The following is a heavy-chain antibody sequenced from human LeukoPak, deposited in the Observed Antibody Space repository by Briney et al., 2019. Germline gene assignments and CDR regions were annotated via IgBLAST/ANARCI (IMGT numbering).Heavy chain of an antibody. CDR3: ARGGTIFGVAKYPFDY. J-gene: IGHJ4*02. CDR2: ISWNSGSI. V-gene: IGHV3-9*01. D-gene: IGHD3-3*01. CDR1: GFTFDDYA. Sequence: SGGSLRLSCAASGFTFDDYAMHWVRQAPGKGLEWVSGISWNSGSIGYADSVKGRFTISRDNAKNSLYLQMNSLRAEDTAVYYCARGGTIFGVAKYPFDYWGQGTLVTVSS.